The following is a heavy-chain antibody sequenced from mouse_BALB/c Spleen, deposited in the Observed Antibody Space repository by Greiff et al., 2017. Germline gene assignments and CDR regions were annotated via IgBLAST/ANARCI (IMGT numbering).Heavy chain of an antibody. Sequence: EVKLMESGGGLVKPGGSLKLSCAASGFTFSDYYMYWVRQTPEKRLEWVATISDGGSYTYYPDSVKGRFTISRDNAKNNLYLQMSSLKSEDTAMYYCARSYYGNLGAMDYWGQGTSVTVSS. CDR3: ARSYYGNLGAMDY. CDR1: GFTFSDYY. D-gene: IGHD2-1*01. V-gene: IGHV5-4*02. J-gene: IGHJ4*01. CDR2: ISDGGSYT.